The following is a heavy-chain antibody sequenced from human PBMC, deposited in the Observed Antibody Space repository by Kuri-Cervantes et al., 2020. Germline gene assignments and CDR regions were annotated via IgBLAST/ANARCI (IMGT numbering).Heavy chain of an antibody. Sequence: GGSLRLSCVVSGFTFDDYAMHWVRQGQGKGLEWVAGISWNSESIGYADSVKGRFTISRDNSKNTLYLQMNSLRAEDTAVYYCAKGHSGYVAYWGQGTLVTVSS. J-gene: IGHJ4*02. D-gene: IGHD1-26*01. CDR1: GFTFDDYA. CDR2: ISWNSESI. V-gene: IGHV3-9*01. CDR3: AKGHSGYVAY.